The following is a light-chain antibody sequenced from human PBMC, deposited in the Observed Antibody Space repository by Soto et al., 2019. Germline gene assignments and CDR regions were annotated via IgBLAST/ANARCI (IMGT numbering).Light chain of an antibody. V-gene: IGKV3-15*01. Sequence: EIVMTQSPDTLSVSPGEGATLSCRVSQSIRSNLAWYQQRPGRAPRLLMYGASTRADGIPARFTGSGSGTEFTLTISSLQSEDFAVYYCQQYHIWPPWTSGQGTTVDIX. CDR1: QSIRSN. CDR2: GAS. CDR3: QQYHIWPPWT. J-gene: IGKJ1*01.